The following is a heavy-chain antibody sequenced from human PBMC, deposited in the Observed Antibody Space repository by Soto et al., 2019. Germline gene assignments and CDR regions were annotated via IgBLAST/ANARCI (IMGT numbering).Heavy chain of an antibody. Sequence: GGSMRLSCTTAGFNIVDYGMSWVRQDPGKGLEWVSGMYWKGGNTHHADSVKGRFTISRDNAKKSLYLQMDSLRAEDTAVYYCAKGPWQPPHCFDPWGLGTLVTVSS. CDR3: AKGPWQPPHCFDP. CDR1: GFNIVDYG. CDR2: MYWKGGNT. J-gene: IGHJ5*02. V-gene: IGHV3-20*04. D-gene: IGHD6-13*01.